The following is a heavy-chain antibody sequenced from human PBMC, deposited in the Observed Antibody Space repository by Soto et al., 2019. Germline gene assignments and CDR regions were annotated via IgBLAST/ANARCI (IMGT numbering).Heavy chain of an antibody. CDR2: IYYSGST. D-gene: IGHD2-15*01. CDR1: GGSISSGGYY. CDR3: ARVAGSISPLLPEPSYGMDV. J-gene: IGHJ6*02. Sequence: QVQLQESGPGLVKPSQTLSLTCTVSGGSISSGGYYWSWIRQHPGKGLEWIGYIYYSGSTYYNPSLKSRVTISVDTSKNQFSLKLSSVTAADTAVYYCARVAGSISPLLPEPSYGMDVWGQGTTVTVSS. V-gene: IGHV4-31*03.